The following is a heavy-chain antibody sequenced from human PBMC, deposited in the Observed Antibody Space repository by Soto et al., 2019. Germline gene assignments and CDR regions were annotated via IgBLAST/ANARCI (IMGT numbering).Heavy chain of an antibody. V-gene: IGHV4-59*08. Sequence: QVQLQESGPGLVKPSETLSLTCTVSGGSISSYYWSWIRQPPGKGLEWIGYIYYSGSTNYNPSLKSRVTISVDTSKNKFSLKLSSVTAADTAVYYCARPYYGDYLDAFDIWGQGTMVTVSS. CDR2: IYYSGST. CDR3: ARPYYGDYLDAFDI. D-gene: IGHD4-17*01. CDR1: GGSISSYY. J-gene: IGHJ3*02.